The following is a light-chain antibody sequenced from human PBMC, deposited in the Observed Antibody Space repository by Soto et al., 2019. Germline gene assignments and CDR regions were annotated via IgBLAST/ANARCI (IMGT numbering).Light chain of an antibody. J-gene: IGKJ5*01. V-gene: IGKV3-11*01. CDR1: QSVSGY. Sequence: EIVLTQSPATLSLSPGETATLSCRASQSVSGYIGWYQQKPGQAPRLLIYADSNRVTGIPARFSGSGSGTDFTLTISSLEPEDFSVYYCQQRYNWPITFGQGTRLEIK. CDR3: QQRYNWPIT. CDR2: ADS.